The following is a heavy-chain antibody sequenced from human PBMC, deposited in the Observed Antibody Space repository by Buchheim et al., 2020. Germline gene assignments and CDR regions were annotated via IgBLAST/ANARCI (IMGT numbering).Heavy chain of an antibody. CDR3: ARAKRYCSSTSCYHRYYYYYGMDV. CDR2: INPNSGGT. V-gene: IGHV1-2*04. D-gene: IGHD2-2*01. CDR1: GYTFTGHY. J-gene: IGHJ6*02. Sequence: QVQLVQSGAEVKKPGASVKVSCKASGYTFTGHYMHWVRQAPGQGLEWMGWINPNSGGTNYAQKFQGWVTITRDTSISTAYMELSRLRSDDTAVYYCARAKRYCSSTSCYHRYYYYYGMDVWGQGTT.